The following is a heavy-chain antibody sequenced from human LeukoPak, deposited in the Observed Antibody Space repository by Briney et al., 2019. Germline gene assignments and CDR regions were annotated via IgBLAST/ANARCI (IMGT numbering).Heavy chain of an antibody. CDR2: INQPGSEQ. CDR1: GFTFSYYW. CDR3: ARRTLVVTVDPKTVDY. Sequence: PGGSLRLSCAASGFTFSYYWMTWVRQAPGKGLEWVANINQPGSEQYYVDSVKGRFTVSRDNAKSSLFLQMNSLRAEDTAVFYCARRTLVVTVDPKTVDYWGQGTLVTVSS. J-gene: IGHJ4*02. D-gene: IGHD2-21*02. V-gene: IGHV3-7*05.